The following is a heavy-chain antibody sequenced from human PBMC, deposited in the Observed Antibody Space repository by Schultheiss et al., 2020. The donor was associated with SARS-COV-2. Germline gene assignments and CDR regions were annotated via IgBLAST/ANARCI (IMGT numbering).Heavy chain of an antibody. Sequence: SETLSLTCAVYGGSFSGYYWSWIRQPPGKGLEWIGEINHSGSTNYNPSLKSRVTISVDTSKNQFSLKLSSVTAADTAVYYCARSYSSSWYRGAFDIWGQGTMVTVSS. CDR2: INHSGST. D-gene: IGHD6-13*01. J-gene: IGHJ3*02. CDR1: GGSFSGYY. V-gene: IGHV4-34*01. CDR3: ARSYSSSWYRGAFDI.